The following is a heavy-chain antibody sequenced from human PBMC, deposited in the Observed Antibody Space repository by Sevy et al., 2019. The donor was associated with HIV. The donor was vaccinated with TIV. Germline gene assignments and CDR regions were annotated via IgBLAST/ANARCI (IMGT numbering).Heavy chain of an antibody. V-gene: IGHV7-4-1*02. D-gene: IGHD3-9*01. Sequence: ASVKVSCKASGYTFTSYTMNWVRQAPGQGLEWMGWINTNTGNPTYARGLTGRFVFSLDTSVSTAYLQISSLKTDDTAVYYCARDGATGYFDYWGQGTLVTVSS. CDR1: GYTFTSYT. CDR3: ARDGATGYFDY. CDR2: INTNTGNP. J-gene: IGHJ4*02.